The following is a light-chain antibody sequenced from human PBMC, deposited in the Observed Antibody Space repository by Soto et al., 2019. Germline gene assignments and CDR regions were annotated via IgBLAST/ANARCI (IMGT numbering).Light chain of an antibody. Sequence: EIVMTQSPATLSVSPGERATLSCRARLRVSNNLAWYQQKPGQAPRLLIYGASTRATGIPARFSGSGSGTEFTLTISSLQSEDFAVYYCQQYNSWPPLTFGGGTKVDIK. CDR1: LRVSNN. J-gene: IGKJ4*01. CDR3: QQYNSWPPLT. CDR2: GAS. V-gene: IGKV3-15*01.